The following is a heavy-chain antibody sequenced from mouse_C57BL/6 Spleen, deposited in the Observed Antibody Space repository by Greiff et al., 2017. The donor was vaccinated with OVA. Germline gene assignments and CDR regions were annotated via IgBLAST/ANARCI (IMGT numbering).Heavy chain of an antibody. J-gene: IGHJ4*01. Sequence: LVESGPELVKPGASVKISCKASGYSFTDYNMHWVKQSNGQSLEWIGVINPNYGTTSYNQKFKGKATLTVDQSSSTAYMQLNSLTSEDSAVDYCARGDYGSSYGAVDYWGQGTSVTVSA. CDR1: GYSFTDYN. CDR2: INPNYGTT. CDR3: ARGDYGSSYGAVDY. V-gene: IGHV1-39*01. D-gene: IGHD1-1*01.